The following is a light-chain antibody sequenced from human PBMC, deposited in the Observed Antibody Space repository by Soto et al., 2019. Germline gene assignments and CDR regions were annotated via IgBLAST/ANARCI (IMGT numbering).Light chain of an antibody. CDR2: SGS. CDR3: MPAVQLWFT. CDR1: QSLLHSNGYNY. J-gene: IGKJ2*01. Sequence: DIVMTQSPLSLPVTPGEPASISCRSSQSLLHSNGYNYLDWYLQKPGQSPQLLIYSGSSRASGLPGRLSGRGSGAGFTPKISRVEAEDVGFYYCMPAVQLWFTFGMGTNVEIK. V-gene: IGKV2-28*01.